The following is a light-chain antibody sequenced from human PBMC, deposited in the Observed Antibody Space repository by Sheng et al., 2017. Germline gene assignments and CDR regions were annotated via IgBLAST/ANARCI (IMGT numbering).Light chain of an antibody. J-gene: IGKJ1*01. CDR3: QQYNIWPPWT. V-gene: IGKV3-15*01. CDR1: PSVGRN. CDR2: AAS. Sequence: EIVMTQSPATLSVSPGERATLSCRASPSVGRNLAWYQQKPGQAPRLLIYAASARATGIPARFSGSGSGTEFTLIISSLQSEDFAVYYCQQYNIWPPWTFGQGTKVEVK.